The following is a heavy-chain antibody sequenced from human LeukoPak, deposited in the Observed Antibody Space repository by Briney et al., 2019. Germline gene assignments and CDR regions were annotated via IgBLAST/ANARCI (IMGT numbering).Heavy chain of an antibody. CDR3: ARRGDGYNYPHFDY. CDR2: IYYSGST. Sequence: SETLSLTCTVSGGSISSYYWSWIRQPPGKGQEWIGYIYYSGSTNYNPSLKSRVTISVDTSKNQFSLKLSSVTAADTAVYYCARRGDGYNYPHFDYWGQGTLVTVSS. CDR1: GGSISSYY. D-gene: IGHD5-24*01. J-gene: IGHJ4*02. V-gene: IGHV4-59*08.